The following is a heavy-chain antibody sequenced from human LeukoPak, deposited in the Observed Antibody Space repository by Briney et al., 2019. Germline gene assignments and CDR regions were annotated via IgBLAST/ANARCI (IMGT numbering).Heavy chain of an antibody. CDR3: ARATIAARSFDP. Sequence: ASVKVSCKASGYTFTGYYMHWVRQAPGQGLEWMGWINPNSGGTNYAQKFQGRVTMTRDTSISTAYMELSRLRSDDTAVYYCARATIAARSFDPWGQGTLVTVSS. D-gene: IGHD6-6*01. CDR2: INPNSGGT. CDR1: GYTFTGYY. V-gene: IGHV1-2*02. J-gene: IGHJ5*02.